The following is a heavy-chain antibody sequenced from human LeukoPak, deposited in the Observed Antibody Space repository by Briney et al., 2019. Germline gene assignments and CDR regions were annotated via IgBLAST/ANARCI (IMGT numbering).Heavy chain of an antibody. J-gene: IGHJ4*02. D-gene: IGHD3-10*02. CDR2: LYTGGNT. CDR1: GFTFSSFE. CDR3: ARGFYFVGRQPAYAFDF. V-gene: IGHV3-53*01. Sequence: GGSLRLSCAASGFTFSSFEMTWVRQAPGKGLEWVSVLYTGGNTYYAESVQGRFSISRDNSRNTLYLQMNSLRAEDTAVYYCARGFYFVGRQPAYAFDFWGLGTLVTVSS.